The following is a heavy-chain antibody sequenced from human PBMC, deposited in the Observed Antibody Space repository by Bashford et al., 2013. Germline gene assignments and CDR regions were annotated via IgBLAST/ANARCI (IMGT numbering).Heavy chain of an antibody. Sequence: RQAPGKGLEWIGYIYHSGSTNYNPSLKSRVTIAVDTSKNQFSLKLSSVTAADTAVYYCASRAYSGNDAPFDSWGQGTLVTVSS. CDR2: IYHSGST. J-gene: IGHJ4*02. V-gene: IGHV4-59*08. D-gene: IGHD5-12*01. CDR3: ASRAYSGNDAPFDS.